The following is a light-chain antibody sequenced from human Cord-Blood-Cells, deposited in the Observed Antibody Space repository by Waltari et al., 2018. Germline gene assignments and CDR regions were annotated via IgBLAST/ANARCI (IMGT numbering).Light chain of an antibody. Sequence: EIVLTQSPATLSLSPGERATLSCRASQSVSSYLAWYQQKHGQAPRLLIYDASNRATGIPAMFSGSGSGTDFTLTISSLAPEDFAVYYCQQRSNPITFGQGTRLEIK. CDR3: QQRSNPIT. CDR2: DAS. CDR1: QSVSSY. V-gene: IGKV3-11*01. J-gene: IGKJ5*01.